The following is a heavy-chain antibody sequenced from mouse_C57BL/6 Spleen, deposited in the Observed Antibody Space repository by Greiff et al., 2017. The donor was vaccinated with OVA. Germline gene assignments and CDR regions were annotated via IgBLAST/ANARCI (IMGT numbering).Heavy chain of an antibody. CDR1: GYTLTSYW. CDR3: ARGGNYDYFDY. CDR2: IDPSDSYT. D-gene: IGHD2-1*01. Sequence: VQLQQPGAELVKPGASVKLSCKASGYTLTSYWMQWVKQRPGQGLEWIGEIDPSDSYTNYNQKFKGKATLTVDTSSSTAYMQLSSLTSEDSAVYYCARGGNYDYFDYWGQGTTLTVSS. V-gene: IGHV1-50*01. J-gene: IGHJ2*01.